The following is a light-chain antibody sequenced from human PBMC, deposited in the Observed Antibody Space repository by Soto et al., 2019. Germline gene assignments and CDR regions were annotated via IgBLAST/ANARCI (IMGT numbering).Light chain of an antibody. V-gene: IGKV1-33*01. J-gene: IGKJ4*01. CDR2: DAS. CDR1: QDISNY. Sequence: DIQMPQYPSSLSASVGDRVTITCQARQDISNYLNWYQQKPGKAPKLLIYDASNLETGVPSRFSGSGSGTDFTFTISSLQPEDIATYYCQQYDNLPLTFGGGTKVEIK. CDR3: QQYDNLPLT.